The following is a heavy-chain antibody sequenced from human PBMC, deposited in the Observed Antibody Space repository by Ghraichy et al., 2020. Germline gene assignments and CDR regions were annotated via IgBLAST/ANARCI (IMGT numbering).Heavy chain of an antibody. V-gene: IGHV3-7*01. Sequence: GGSLRLSCAASGFTFSSYWMSWVRQAPGKGLEWVANIKQDGSEKYYVDSVKGRFTISRDNAKNSLYLQMNSLRAEDTAVYYCARDPGYCSSTSCGYWGQGTLVTVSS. CDR1: GFTFSSYW. CDR3: ARDPGYCSSTSCGY. CDR2: IKQDGSEK. J-gene: IGHJ4*02. D-gene: IGHD2-2*01.